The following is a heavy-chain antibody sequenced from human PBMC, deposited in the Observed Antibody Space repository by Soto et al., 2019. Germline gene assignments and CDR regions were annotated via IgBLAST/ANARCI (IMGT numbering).Heavy chain of an antibody. CDR2: INHSGSP. V-gene: IGHV4-34*01. D-gene: IGHD2-21*02. J-gene: IGHJ4*02. Sequence: SETLSLTCAVCGESLSDYYWSWIRQPPGKGLEWIGEINHSGSPNYNPSLKSRVIISVDTSKNQFSLKVSSVTAADTAVYYCARGRGGGNSVYFDHWGQETLVTVSS. CDR1: GESLSDYY. CDR3: ARGRGGGNSVYFDH.